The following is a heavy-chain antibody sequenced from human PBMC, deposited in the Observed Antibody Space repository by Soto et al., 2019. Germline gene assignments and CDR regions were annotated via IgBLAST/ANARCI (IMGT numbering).Heavy chain of an antibody. J-gene: IGHJ4*02. CDR2: ISSSSGYI. Sequence: EVQLVESGGGLVKPGGSLRLSCAASGFTFSSYSMNLVRQAPGKGLEWVSSISSSSGYIYYADSVKGRFTISRDNAKNALYLQMNSLRADDTAVYYCARVKLGYCISTSCYHDYWGQGTLVTVSS. CDR1: GFTFSSYS. V-gene: IGHV3-21*01. D-gene: IGHD2-2*01. CDR3: ARVKLGYCISTSCYHDY.